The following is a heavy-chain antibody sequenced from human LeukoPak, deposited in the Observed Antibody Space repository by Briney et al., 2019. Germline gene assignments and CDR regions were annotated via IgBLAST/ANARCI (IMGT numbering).Heavy chain of an antibody. Sequence: PSETLSLTSAVYGGSFSGYYWSWIRQPPGKGLEWIGEINHSGSTNYNPSLKSRVTISVDTSKNQFSLKLSSVTAADTAVYYCARPAGYPGLNYFDYWGQGTLVTVSS. CDR1: GGSFSGYY. CDR2: INHSGST. CDR3: ARPAGYPGLNYFDY. V-gene: IGHV4-34*01. J-gene: IGHJ4*02. D-gene: IGHD6-25*01.